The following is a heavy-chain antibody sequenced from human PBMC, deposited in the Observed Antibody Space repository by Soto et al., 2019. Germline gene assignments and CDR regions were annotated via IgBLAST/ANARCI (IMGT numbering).Heavy chain of an antibody. V-gene: IGHV3-73*02. CDR3: TRILESRQVGVEGLADY. Sequence: EVQLVESGGGLVQPGGSRKLSCEASGFIFSDSARHWVRQASGKGLEWVGRFRSKGNNYATAYTASVEGRFTISRDDSKNTAYLQMNSLKNEDTAVYYCTRILESRQVGVEGLADYWGQGTLVTVSS. CDR1: GFIFSDSA. J-gene: IGHJ4*02. CDR2: FRSKGNNYAT.